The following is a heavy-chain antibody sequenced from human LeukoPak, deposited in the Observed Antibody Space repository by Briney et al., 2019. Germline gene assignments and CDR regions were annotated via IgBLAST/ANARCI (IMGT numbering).Heavy chain of an antibody. Sequence: SETLPLTCAVYGGSFSGYYWSWIRQPPGKGLEWIGEINHSGSTNYNPSLKSRVTISVDTSKNQFSLKLSSVTAADTAVYYCARVVSSSSVTLNWFDPWGQGTLVTVSS. D-gene: IGHD6-13*01. V-gene: IGHV4-34*01. CDR1: GGSFSGYY. J-gene: IGHJ5*02. CDR3: ARVVSSSSVTLNWFDP. CDR2: INHSGST.